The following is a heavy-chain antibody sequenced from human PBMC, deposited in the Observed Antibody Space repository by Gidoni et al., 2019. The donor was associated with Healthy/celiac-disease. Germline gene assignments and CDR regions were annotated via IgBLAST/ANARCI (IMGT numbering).Heavy chain of an antibody. Sequence: QVQLVQSGAEVKKPGASVKVSCKASGYTFTSSGISWVRQAPGQGLEWMGWISAYNGNTNYAQKLQGRVTMTTDTSTSTAYMELRSLRSDDTAVYYCARDLFAPAGAVASPRKFDYWGQGTLVTVSS. CDR2: ISAYNGNT. CDR1: GYTFTSSG. CDR3: ARDLFAPAGAVASPRKFDY. V-gene: IGHV1-18*01. J-gene: IGHJ4*02. D-gene: IGHD6-19*01.